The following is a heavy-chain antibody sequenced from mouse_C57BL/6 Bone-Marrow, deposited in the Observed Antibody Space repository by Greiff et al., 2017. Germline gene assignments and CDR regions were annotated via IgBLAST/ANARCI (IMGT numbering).Heavy chain of an antibody. CDR3: AREIYSGSCYYFDY. CDR2: IYPRSGNT. Sequence: VNVVESGAELVRPGASVKLSCKASGYTFTSYGISWVKQRTGQGLEWIGEIYPRSGNTYYNEKFKGKATLTVDKSSSTAYMELRSLTSEDSAVYFCAREIYSGSCYYFDYWGQGTTLTVSS. V-gene: IGHV1-81*01. J-gene: IGHJ2*01. CDR1: GYTFTSYG. D-gene: IGHD1-1*01.